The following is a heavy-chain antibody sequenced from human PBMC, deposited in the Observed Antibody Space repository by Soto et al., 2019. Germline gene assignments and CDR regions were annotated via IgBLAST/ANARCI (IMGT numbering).Heavy chain of an antibody. D-gene: IGHD1-26*01. Sequence: QVQLQQWGAGLLKPSETLSLTCAVYGGSFSGYYWSWIRQPPGKGLEWIGEINHSGSTNYNPSLKSRLTISVDTSKNQFSLKLSSVTAADTAVYYCARMVSGSYCDYWGQGTLVTVSS. J-gene: IGHJ4*02. CDR2: INHSGST. V-gene: IGHV4-34*01. CDR3: ARMVSGSYCDY. CDR1: GGSFSGYY.